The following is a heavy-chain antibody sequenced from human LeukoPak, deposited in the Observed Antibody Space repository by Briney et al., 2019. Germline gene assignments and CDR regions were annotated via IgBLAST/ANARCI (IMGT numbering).Heavy chain of an antibody. J-gene: IGHJ6*03. V-gene: IGHV1-2*02. CDR2: INSNSGGT. CDR1: GYTFTDYY. D-gene: IGHD2-2*01. Sequence: ASVKVSCKASGYTFTDYYMHWVRQAPGQGLEWMGWINSNSGGTNYAQKFQGRVTMTRDTSTSTVYMELSSLRSEDTAVYYCARGPPVVPAAKPSYYYYYMDVWGKGTTVTVSS. CDR3: ARGPPVVPAAKPSYYYYYMDV.